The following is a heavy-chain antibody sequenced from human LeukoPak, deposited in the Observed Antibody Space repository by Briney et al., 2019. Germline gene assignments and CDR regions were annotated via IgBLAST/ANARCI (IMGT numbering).Heavy chain of an antibody. J-gene: IGHJ4*02. Sequence: GGSVKVSCKASGYTFTSYYIHWVRQAPGQGLEWMGIINPSGGSANYAQKFQGRVTMTRDTSTNTVYMELSSLRSEDTAVYYCARDLFNSGWSDYWGQGTLVTVSS. CDR3: ARDLFNSGWSDY. CDR2: INPSGGSA. CDR1: GYTFTSYY. D-gene: IGHD6-19*01. V-gene: IGHV1-46*01.